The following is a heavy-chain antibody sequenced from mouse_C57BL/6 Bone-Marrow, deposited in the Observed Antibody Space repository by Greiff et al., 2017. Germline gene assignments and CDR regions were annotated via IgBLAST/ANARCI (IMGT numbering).Heavy chain of an antibody. CDR2: IRNKANGYKT. J-gene: IGHJ1*03. CDR1: GFTFTDYY. Sequence: EVKLMESGGGLVQPGGSLSLSCAASGFTFTDYYMSWVRQPPGKALEWLGFIRNKANGYKTEYSASVKGRFTISRDNSQSILYLQMNALRAEDSATYYCARGYGSSYLYFYVWGTGTTVTVSS. V-gene: IGHV7-3*01. CDR3: ARGYGSSYLYFYV. D-gene: IGHD1-1*01.